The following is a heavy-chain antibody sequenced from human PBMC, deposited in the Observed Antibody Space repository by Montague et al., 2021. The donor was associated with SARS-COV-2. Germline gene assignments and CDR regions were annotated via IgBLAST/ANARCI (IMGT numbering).Heavy chain of an antibody. J-gene: IGHJ3*01. CDR3: ARGSGNLDPPDL. Sequence: SETLSLTCAVYGGSFSGYSWSWIRQPPGKGLEWIGEINHSGSTNYNPSLKSRVTISVDTSKNQFSLRLSSVTAADTAVYYCARGSGNLDPPDLWGQGTLVTVSS. V-gene: IGHV4-34*01. CDR1: GGSFSGYS. D-gene: IGHD6-19*01. CDR2: INHSGST.